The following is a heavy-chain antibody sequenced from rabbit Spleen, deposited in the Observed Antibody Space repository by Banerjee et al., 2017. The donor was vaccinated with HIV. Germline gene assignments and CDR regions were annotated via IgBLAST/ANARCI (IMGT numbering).Heavy chain of an antibody. Sequence: QEQLVESGGGLVQPGGSLKLSCKVSGFDLSNYGMSWVRQAPGKGLEWIGYIDPIFGATYYATLVNGRFTISSHNAQNTLYLQLNSLTAADTATYFCVRGASSSGYYSLWGQGTLVTVS. V-gene: IGHV1S47*01. CDR3: VRGASSSGYYSL. CDR2: IDPIFGAT. J-gene: IGHJ6*01. CDR1: GFDLSNYG. D-gene: IGHD1-1*01.